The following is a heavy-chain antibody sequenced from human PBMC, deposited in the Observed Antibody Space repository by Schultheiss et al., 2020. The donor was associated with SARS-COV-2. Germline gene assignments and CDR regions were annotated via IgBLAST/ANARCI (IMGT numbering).Heavy chain of an antibody. J-gene: IGHJ4*02. D-gene: IGHD5/OR15-5a*01. CDR1: GFTFSSYS. Sequence: GGSLRLSCAASGFTFSSYSMIWVRQAPGKGLEWVSSISSSTGYIFYADSVKGRFTIYRDNAKNSLSLQMNSLRDEDTAVYYCARGVGDYWGQGALVTVSS. CDR2: ISSSTGYI. V-gene: IGHV3-21*01. CDR3: ARGVGDY.